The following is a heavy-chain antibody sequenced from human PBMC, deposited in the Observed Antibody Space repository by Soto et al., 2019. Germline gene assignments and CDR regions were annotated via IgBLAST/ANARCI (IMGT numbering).Heavy chain of an antibody. D-gene: IGHD2-2*01. V-gene: IGHV3-7*01. Sequence: PGGSLRLSCVVSQISFSSYWMTWVRQAPGKGLECVANINQDGSEKYYEDSVKGRFTSSRDNTKNSLYLHMNSLRAEDTAVYYCATDLVMPNYWGHGTLVTVSS. CDR3: ATDLVMPNY. J-gene: IGHJ4*01. CDR1: QISFSSYW. CDR2: INQDGSEK.